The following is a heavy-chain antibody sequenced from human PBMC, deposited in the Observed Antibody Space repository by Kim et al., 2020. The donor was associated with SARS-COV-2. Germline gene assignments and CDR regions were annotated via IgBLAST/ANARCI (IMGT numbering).Heavy chain of an antibody. D-gene: IGHD3-10*01. CDR3: ARDVGVWGMDV. Sequence: NMYYAITVRGRFTISKDNDKNTLHLQVDRLRAEDTAVYYCARDVGVWGMDVWGQGTTVTVSS. CDR2: NM. V-gene: IGHV3-30*01. J-gene: IGHJ6*02.